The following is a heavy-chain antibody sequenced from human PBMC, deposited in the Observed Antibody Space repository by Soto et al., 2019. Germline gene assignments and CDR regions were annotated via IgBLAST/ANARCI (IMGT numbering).Heavy chain of an antibody. J-gene: IGHJ4*02. CDR3: ARAANPEATSLYYFDY. V-gene: IGHV1-2*04. CDR1: GYTFTGYY. CDR2: INPNSGGT. D-gene: IGHD5-12*01. Sequence: ASVKVSCKASGYTFTGYYMHWVRQAPGQGLEWMGWINPNSGGTNYAQKFQGWVTMTRDTSISTAYMELSRLRSDDTAVYYCARAANPEATSLYYFDYWGQGTLVTVSS.